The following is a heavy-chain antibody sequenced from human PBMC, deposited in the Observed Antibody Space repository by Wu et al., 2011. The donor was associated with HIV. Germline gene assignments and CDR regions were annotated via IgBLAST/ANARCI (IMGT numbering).Heavy chain of an antibody. V-gene: IGHV1-69*05. D-gene: IGHD6-19*01. J-gene: IGHJ6*02. CDR1: GGNFSSYS. Sequence: QVQLVQSGAEVKKPGTSVKVSCKAAGGNFSSYSITWVRQAPGQGLEWMGGIIPISGTATYAQKFQDRVTITTDTSTSTAYMELRSLKSDDTAVYYCARRPGVAVVEDYYGMDVWGQGTTVTVSS. CDR2: IIPISGTA. CDR3: ARRPGVAVVEDYYGMDV.